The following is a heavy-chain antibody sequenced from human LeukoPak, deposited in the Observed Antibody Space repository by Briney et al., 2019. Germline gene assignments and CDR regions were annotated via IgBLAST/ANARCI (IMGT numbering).Heavy chain of an antibody. CDR3: ARGYYYGSGSYYNNFDY. J-gene: IGHJ4*02. CDR1: GFTFSSYG. CDR2: IWYDGSNK. D-gene: IGHD3-10*01. Sequence: GRSLRLSCAASGFTFSSYGMHWVRQAPGKGLEWVAVIWYDGSNKYYADSVKGRFTISRDNSKNTLYLQMNSLRAADTAVYYCARGYYYGSGSYYNNFDYWGQGTLVTVSS. V-gene: IGHV3-33*01.